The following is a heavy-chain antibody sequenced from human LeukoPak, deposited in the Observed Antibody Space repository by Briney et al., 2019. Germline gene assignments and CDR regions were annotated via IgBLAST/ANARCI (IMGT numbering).Heavy chain of an antibody. V-gene: IGHV3-7*04. Sequence: GGSLRLSCAASTFTFSNAWMSWVRQAPGKGLEWVANIKQDGSEKYYVDSVKGRFTISRDNAGNALYLQMSSLRAEDTAVYYCARIKSIAVAGIHYFDYWGQGTLVTVSS. CDR3: ARIKSIAVAGIHYFDY. CDR1: TFTFSNAW. D-gene: IGHD6-19*01. J-gene: IGHJ4*02. CDR2: IKQDGSEK.